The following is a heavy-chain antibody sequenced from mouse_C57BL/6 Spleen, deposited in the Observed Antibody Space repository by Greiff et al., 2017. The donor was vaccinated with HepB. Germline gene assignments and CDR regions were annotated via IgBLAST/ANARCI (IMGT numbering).Heavy chain of an antibody. J-gene: IGHJ3*01. CDR1: GFTFSDFY. D-gene: IGHD1-1*01. V-gene: IGHV7-1*01. CDR3: ARDAPYYYGSSPFAY. CDR2: SRNKANDYTT. Sequence: EVQRVDSGGGLVQSGRSLRLSCATSGFTFSDFYMEWVRQAPGKGLEWIAASRNKANDYTTEYSASVKGRFIVSRDTSQSILYLQMNALRAEDTAIYYCARDAPYYYGSSPFAYWGQGTLVTVSA.